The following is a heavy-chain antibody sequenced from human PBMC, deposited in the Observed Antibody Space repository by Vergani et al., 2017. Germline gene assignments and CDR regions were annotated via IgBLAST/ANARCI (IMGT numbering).Heavy chain of an antibody. CDR2: MDYSGST. D-gene: IGHD2-15*01. CDR3: ACKRGACRAAYSHSYDF. CDR1: GDSVISTDYH. V-gene: IGHV4-39*01. J-gene: IGHJ4*02. Sequence: QVQLQESGPGLVKPSETLSLTCTVSGDSVISTDYHWGWIRQPPGKGLEWIGSMDYSGSTSYNPSLKSRISISFETPKNQFSLRLTSVTSADTAVYYCACKRGACRAAYSHSYDFWGPGTLVGVSS.